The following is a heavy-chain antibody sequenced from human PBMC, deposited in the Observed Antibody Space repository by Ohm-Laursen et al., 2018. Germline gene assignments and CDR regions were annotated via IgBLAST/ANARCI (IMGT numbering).Heavy chain of an antibody. CDR2: ISNSGGST. Sequence: SLRLSCTASGFTFSSYFMTWVRRAPGKGLEWVSSISNSGGSTYHADSVKGRFTISRDNSKNTLYLQMNSLRAEDTAVYYCAFTGQLGSWGQGTLVTVSS. V-gene: IGHV3-23*01. J-gene: IGHJ5*01. D-gene: IGHD7-27*01. CDR1: GFTFSSYF. CDR3: AFTGQLGS.